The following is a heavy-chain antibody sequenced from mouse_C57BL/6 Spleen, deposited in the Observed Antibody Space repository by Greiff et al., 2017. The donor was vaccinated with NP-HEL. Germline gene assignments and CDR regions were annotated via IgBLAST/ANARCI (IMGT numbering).Heavy chain of an antibody. D-gene: IGHD2-1*01. V-gene: IGHV1-82*01. CDR2: IYPGDGDT. CDR1: GYAFSSSW. Sequence: QVQLQQSGPELVKPGASVKISCKASGYAFSSSWMNWVKQRPGKGLEWIGRIYPGDGDTNYNGKFKGKATLTADKSSSTAYMQLSSLTSEDSAVYFCGGPSNYVNAMDYWGQGTSVTVSS. J-gene: IGHJ4*01. CDR3: GGPSNYVNAMDY.